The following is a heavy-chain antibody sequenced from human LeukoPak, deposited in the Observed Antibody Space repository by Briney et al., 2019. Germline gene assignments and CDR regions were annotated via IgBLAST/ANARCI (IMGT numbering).Heavy chain of an antibody. CDR1: GFTFSSYA. V-gene: IGHV3-23*01. J-gene: IGHJ4*02. D-gene: IGHD3-3*01. Sequence: PGGSLRLSCAASGFTFSSYAMSWVRQAPGKGLEWVSAISGSGGSTYYADSVKGRFTISRDNSKNTLYLQMNSLRAEDTAVYYCAKVAIFGVVIIPYYFDYWGQGTLVTVSS. CDR2: ISGSGGST. CDR3: AKVAIFGVVIIPYYFDY.